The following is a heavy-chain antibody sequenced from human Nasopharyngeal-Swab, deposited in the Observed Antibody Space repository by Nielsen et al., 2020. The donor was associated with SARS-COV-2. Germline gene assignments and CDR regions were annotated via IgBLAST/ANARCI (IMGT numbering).Heavy chain of an antibody. J-gene: IGHJ4*02. D-gene: IGHD2-21*02. Sequence: GESLKISCAASGFTFSSYAMSWVRQAPGKGLEWVSAISGSGGSTYYADSVKGRFTISRDTSKNTLYLQMNSLRAEDTAVYYCAKGSTYGGAVTTIDFDYWGQGTLVTVSS. CDR1: GFTFSSYA. CDR3: AKGSTYGGAVTTIDFDY. CDR2: ISGSGGST. V-gene: IGHV3-23*01.